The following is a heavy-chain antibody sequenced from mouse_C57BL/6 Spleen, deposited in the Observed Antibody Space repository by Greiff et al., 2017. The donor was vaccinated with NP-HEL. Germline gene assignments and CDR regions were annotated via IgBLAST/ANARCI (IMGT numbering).Heavy chain of an antibody. V-gene: IGHV5-4*01. CDR3: AREGRAWFAY. CDR1: GFTFSSYA. CDR2: ISDGGSYT. D-gene: IGHD3-3*01. J-gene: IGHJ3*01. Sequence: EVKLVESGGGLVKPGGSLKLSCAASGFTFSSYAMSWVRQTPEKRLEWVATISDGGSYTYYPDNVKGRFTISRDNAKNNLYLQMSHLKSEDTAMYYCAREGRAWFAYWGQGTLVTVSA.